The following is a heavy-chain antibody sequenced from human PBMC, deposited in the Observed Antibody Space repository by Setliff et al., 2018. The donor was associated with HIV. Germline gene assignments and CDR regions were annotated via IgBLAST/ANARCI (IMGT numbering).Heavy chain of an antibody. V-gene: IGHV3-15*01. D-gene: IGHD3-10*01. CDR2: IKSKADGGAT. Sequence: GGSLRLSCAVSGITFGNAWMSWVRQAPGKGLEWVGRIKSKADGGATDYAAPVKGRFSISRDDSKNMLYRQMNSLETEDTAVYYCTTDLIIRGVIIDGALRWGQGTLVTVSS. CDR1: GITFGNAW. CDR3: TTDLIIRGVIIDGALR. J-gene: IGHJ4*02.